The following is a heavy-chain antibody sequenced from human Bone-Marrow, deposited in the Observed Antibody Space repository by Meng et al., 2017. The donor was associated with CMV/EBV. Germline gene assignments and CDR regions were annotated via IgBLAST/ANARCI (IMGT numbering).Heavy chain of an antibody. V-gene: IGHV1-2*02. D-gene: IGHD3-3*01. Sequence: ASVKVSCKASGYTFTGYYMHWVRQAPGQGLEWMGWINPNSGGTNYAQKSQGRVTMTRDTSISTAYMELSRLRSDDTAVYYCARAYYDFWSGSPPNYWGQGTLVTVSS. CDR3: ARAYYDFWSGSPPNY. CDR1: GYTFTGYY. J-gene: IGHJ4*02. CDR2: INPNSGGT.